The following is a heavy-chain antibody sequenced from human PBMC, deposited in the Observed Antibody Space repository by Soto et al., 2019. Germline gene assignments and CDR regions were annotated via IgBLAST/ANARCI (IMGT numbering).Heavy chain of an antibody. D-gene: IGHD2-21*01. V-gene: IGHV3-23*01. CDR3: AKDFPDTYCGGDCYGY. CDR1: GFTFSSYA. Sequence: GGSLRLSCAASGFTFSSYAMSWVRQAPGKGLEWVSAISGSGGSTYYADSVKGRFTISRDNSKNTLYLQMNSLRAEDTAVYYCAKDFPDTYCGGDCYGYWGQGTLVTVSS. CDR2: ISGSGGST. J-gene: IGHJ4*02.